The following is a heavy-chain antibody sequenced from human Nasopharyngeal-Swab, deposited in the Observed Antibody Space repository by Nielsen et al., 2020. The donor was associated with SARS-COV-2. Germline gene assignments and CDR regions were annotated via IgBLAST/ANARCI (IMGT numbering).Heavy chain of an antibody. Sequence: GESLKISCAASGVIFTDAWMTWVRQPPGKGLEWVAVISFDGSKKYYADSVKGRFTISRDSSKNTLYLQMNSLRAEDTAVYYCARDTSVDIVLLYYGMDVWGQGTTVTVSS. J-gene: IGHJ6*02. CDR1: GVIFTDAW. V-gene: IGHV3-30*03. CDR3: ARDTSVDIVLLYYGMDV. CDR2: ISFDGSKK. D-gene: IGHD5-12*01.